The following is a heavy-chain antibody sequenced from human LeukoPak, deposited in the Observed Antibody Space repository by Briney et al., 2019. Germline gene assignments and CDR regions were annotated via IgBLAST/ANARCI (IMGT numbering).Heavy chain of an antibody. V-gene: IGHV4-61*01. D-gene: IGHD4-11*01. J-gene: IGHJ3*02. CDR1: GGSVSSGSYY. CDR3: ARADYSNYGDAFDI. Sequence: SETLSLTCTVSGGSVSSGSYYWSWIRQPPGKGLEWIGYIYYSGSTNYNPSLKSGVTISVDTSKNQFSLKLSSVTAADTAVYYCARADYSNYGDAFDIWGQGTMVTVSS. CDR2: IYYSGST.